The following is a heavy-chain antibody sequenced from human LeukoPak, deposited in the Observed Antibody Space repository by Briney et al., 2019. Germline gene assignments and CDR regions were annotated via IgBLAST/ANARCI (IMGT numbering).Heavy chain of an antibody. J-gene: IGHJ6*03. D-gene: IGHD3-10*01. CDR2: IIPIFGTA. V-gene: IGHV1-69*05. CDR1: GGTFSSYA. Sequence: ASVKVSCKASGGTFSSYAISWVRQAPGQGLEWMGGIIPIFGTANYAQKFQGRVTMTRDTSTSTVYMELSSLRSEDTAVYYCARAIEDVLLWFGERISGHYYMDVWGKGTTVTISS. CDR3: ARAIEDVLLWFGERISGHYYMDV.